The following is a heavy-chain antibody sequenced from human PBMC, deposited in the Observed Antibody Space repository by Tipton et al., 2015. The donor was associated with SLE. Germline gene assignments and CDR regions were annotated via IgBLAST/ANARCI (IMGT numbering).Heavy chain of an antibody. CDR3: ARRRYCGGAKCYYFDY. D-gene: IGHD2-21*01. V-gene: IGHV4-38-2*02. J-gene: IGHJ4*02. CDR2: LYHTGTT. CDR1: GYSISSNYY. Sequence: LRLSCTVSGYSISSNYYWGWIRQPPGKGLEWIGSLYHTGTTYYNPSLRSRVTISVDTSKNQFSLKVTSVTAADTAVYYCARRRYCGGAKCYYFDYWGQGKLVTVSP.